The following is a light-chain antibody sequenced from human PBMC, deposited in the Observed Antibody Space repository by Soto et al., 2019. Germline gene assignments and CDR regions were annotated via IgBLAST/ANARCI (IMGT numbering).Light chain of an antibody. V-gene: IGLV1-44*01. CDR2: YNN. Sequence: QSAVTQPPSASGTPGQRVTISCSGSSSNIGSDNVNWYQQVPGTAPKLLIYYNNQRPSGVPDRFSGSKSGTSAFLAIRGLQSEDEADYFCAVWDDRLQGLVFGGGTKLTVL. J-gene: IGLJ2*01. CDR3: AVWDDRLQGLV. CDR1: SSNIGSDN.